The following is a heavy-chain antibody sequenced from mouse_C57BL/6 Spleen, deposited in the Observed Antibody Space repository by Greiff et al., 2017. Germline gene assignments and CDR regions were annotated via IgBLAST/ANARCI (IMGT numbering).Heavy chain of an antibody. CDR3: ARDPSYYCGFYYAMDY. J-gene: IGHJ4*01. D-gene: IGHD1-1*01. V-gene: IGHV1-53*01. Sequence: QVQLQQPGTELVKPGASVKLSCKASGYTFTSYWMHWVKQRPGQGLEWIGNINPSNGGTNYNEKFKSKATLTVDKSSSTAYMQLSSLTSEDSAVYYCARDPSYYCGFYYAMDYWGQGTSVTVSS. CDR2: INPSNGGT. CDR1: GYTFTSYW.